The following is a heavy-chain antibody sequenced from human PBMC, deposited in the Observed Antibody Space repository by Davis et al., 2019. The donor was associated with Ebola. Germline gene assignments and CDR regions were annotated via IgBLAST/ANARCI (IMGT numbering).Heavy chain of an antibody. Sequence: GGSLRLSCAASGFTFTNAWMSWVRQAPGKGLEWVGRIKSKTDGGTTDYAAPVKGRFAMSRDDSKNTLYLQMNSLKTEDTAMYYCTTLSTMTTMYFDLWGRGTLVTVSS. CDR3: TTLSTMTTMYFDL. V-gene: IGHV3-15*01. CDR2: IKSKTDGGTT. CDR1: GFTFTNAW. D-gene: IGHD4-17*01. J-gene: IGHJ2*01.